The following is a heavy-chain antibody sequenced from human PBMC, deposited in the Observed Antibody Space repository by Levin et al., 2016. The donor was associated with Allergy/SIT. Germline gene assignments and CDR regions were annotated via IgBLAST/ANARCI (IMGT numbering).Heavy chain of an antibody. CDR2: IYYSGST. CDR1: GGSISSYY. J-gene: IGHJ5*02. CDR3: ARGGVPYYDFWSGYYSGWFDP. D-gene: IGHD3-3*01. Sequence: SETLSLTCTVSGGSISSYYWSWIRQPPGKGLEWIGYIYYSGSTNYNPSLKSRVTISVDTSKNQFSLKLSSVTAADTAVYYCARGGVPYYDFWSGYYSGWFDPWGQGTLVTVSS. V-gene: IGHV4-59*01.